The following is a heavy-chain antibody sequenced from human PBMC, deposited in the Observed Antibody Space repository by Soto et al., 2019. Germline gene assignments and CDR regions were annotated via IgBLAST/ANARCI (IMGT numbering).Heavy chain of an antibody. CDR1: GFTFSSYG. J-gene: IGHJ4*02. V-gene: IGHV3-30*18. CDR2: ISYDGSNK. CDR3: AKAFYGDLGALDY. Sequence: QVQLVESGGGVVQPGRSLRLSCAASGFTFSSYGMHWVRQAPGKGLEWVAVISYDGSNKYYADSVKGRFTISRVNSKNTLYLQMNSLRAEDTAVYYCAKAFYGDLGALDYWGQGTLVTVSS. D-gene: IGHD4-17*01.